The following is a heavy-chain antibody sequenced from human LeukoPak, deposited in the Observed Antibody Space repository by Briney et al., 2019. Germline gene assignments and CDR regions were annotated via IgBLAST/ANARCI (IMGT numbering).Heavy chain of an antibody. CDR2: INWNGGST. CDR1: GFTFDDYG. J-gene: IGHJ6*03. V-gene: IGHV3-20*04. D-gene: IGHD3-10*01. CDR3: ARGARHMVRGVIIKYYYYYMDV. Sequence: GGSLRLSCAASGFTFDDYGMSWVRQAPGKGLEWVSGINWNGGSTGYADSVKGRFTISRENAKNSLYLQMNSLRAGDTAVYYCARGARHMVRGVIIKYYYYYMDVWGKGTTVTISS.